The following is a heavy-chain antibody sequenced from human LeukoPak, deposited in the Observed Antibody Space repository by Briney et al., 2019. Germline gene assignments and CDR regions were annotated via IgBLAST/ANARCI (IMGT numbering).Heavy chain of an antibody. J-gene: IGHJ6*04. V-gene: IGHV3-48*03. D-gene: IGHD3-10*02. CDR3: AELGITMIGGV. Sequence: GRSLRLSCAASGFTFSSYEMNWVRQAPGKGLEWVSYISSSGSTIYYADSVKGRFTISRDNAKHSLYLQMNSLRAEETAVYYCAELGITMIGGVWGKGTTVTISS. CDR1: GFTFSSYE. CDR2: ISSSGSTI.